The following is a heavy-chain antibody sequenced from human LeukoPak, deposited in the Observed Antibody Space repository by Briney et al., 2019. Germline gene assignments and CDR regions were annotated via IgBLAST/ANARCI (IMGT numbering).Heavy chain of an antibody. J-gene: IGHJ4*02. V-gene: IGHV3-23*01. CDR3: AKDRGFSFDY. CDR2: ISGSGGST. CDR1: GFTFRSDA. Sequence: GGSLRLSCAASGFTFRSDAMSWVRQAPGKGLEWVSAISGSGGSTYYADSVKGRFTISRDNSKNTLYLQMNSLRAEDTAVYYCAKDRGFSFDYWGQGTLVTVSS. D-gene: IGHD3-16*01.